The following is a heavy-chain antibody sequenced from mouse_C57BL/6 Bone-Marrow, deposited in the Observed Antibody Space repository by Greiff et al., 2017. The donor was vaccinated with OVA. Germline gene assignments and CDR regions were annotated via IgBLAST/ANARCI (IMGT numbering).Heavy chain of an antibody. CDR3: ARFVGDYFFAY. V-gene: IGHV1-81*01. CDR1: GYTFTSYG. D-gene: IGHD2-4*01. CDR2: IYPRSGNT. Sequence: VQLQQSGAELARPGASVKLSCKASGYTFTSYGISWVKQRTGQGLEWIGEIYPRSGNTYYNEKFKGKATLTADESSSTAYMELRSLTSEDSAVYFCARFVGDYFFAYWGQGTLVTVSA. J-gene: IGHJ3*01.